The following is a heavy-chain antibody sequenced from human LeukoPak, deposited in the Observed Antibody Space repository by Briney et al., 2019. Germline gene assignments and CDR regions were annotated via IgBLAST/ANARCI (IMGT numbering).Heavy chain of an antibody. Sequence: ASVKVSCKASGYTFTSYYMHWVRQAPGRGLEWMGWINPNSGGTNYAQKFQGRVTMTRDTSISTAYMELSRLRSDDTAVYYCARADTAMDPEDYWGQGTLVTVSS. CDR3: ARADTAMDPEDY. V-gene: IGHV1-2*02. CDR1: GYTFTSYY. CDR2: INPNSGGT. D-gene: IGHD5-18*01. J-gene: IGHJ4*02.